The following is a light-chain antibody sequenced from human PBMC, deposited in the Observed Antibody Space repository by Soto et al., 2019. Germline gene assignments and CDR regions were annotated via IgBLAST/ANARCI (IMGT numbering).Light chain of an antibody. Sequence: QSVLTQPASVSGSPGQSITISCTGTSSDVGGYNLVSWFQQHPGKAPKLMIYDDNKRPSGVSDRLSGSKSGNTASLTISGLQAEDEADYYCCSYAGSSTLVFGGGTKLTVL. CDR3: CSYAGSSTLV. CDR1: SSDVGGYNL. CDR2: DDN. J-gene: IGLJ2*01. V-gene: IGLV2-23*01.